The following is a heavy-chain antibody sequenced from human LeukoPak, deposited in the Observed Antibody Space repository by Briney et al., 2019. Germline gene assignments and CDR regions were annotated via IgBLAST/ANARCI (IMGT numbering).Heavy chain of an antibody. CDR3: ARIAARIFDY. D-gene: IGHD6-6*01. CDR2: ISGSGGST. CDR1: GFTFNNYA. Sequence: PGGSLRLSCAASGFTFNNYAMSWVRQAPGKGLEWVSAISGSGGSTYYAGSVKGRFTISRDNSKNTLYLQMSSLRAEDTAVYYCARIAARIFDYWGQGTLVTVSS. V-gene: IGHV3-23*01. J-gene: IGHJ4*02.